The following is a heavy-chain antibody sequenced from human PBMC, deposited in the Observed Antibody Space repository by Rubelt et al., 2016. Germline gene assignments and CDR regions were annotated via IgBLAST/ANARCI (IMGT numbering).Heavy chain of an antibody. CDR1: GGVFSDHY. V-gene: IGHV4-34*01. CDR3: ARERIAARGLFDP. J-gene: IGHJ5*02. CDR2: ISHRGST. D-gene: IGHD6-6*01. Sequence: QVQLQQWGAGLLKPSETLSLTCAVYGGVFSDHYWNWIRQPPGKGLEWIGEISHRGSTNYNPSLKSRVTLSVDTFKNQFSLKLTTVTAADTTVYYCARERIAARGLFDPWAQGTLVTVSS.